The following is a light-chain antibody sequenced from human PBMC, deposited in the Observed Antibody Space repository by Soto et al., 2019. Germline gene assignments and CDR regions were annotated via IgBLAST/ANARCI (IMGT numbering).Light chain of an antibody. J-gene: IGKJ3*01. Sequence: EIVLTQSPGTLSLSPGERATLSCRASQSVGSSDLAWYQKKPDQAPRLLIYGASGRATGIPDRFSGSGSGTDFTLTISRLEPEDFAVYYCQQHGSYPSFTFGGGTKVHIK. CDR3: QQHGSYPSFT. CDR2: GAS. CDR1: QSVGSSD. V-gene: IGKV3-20*01.